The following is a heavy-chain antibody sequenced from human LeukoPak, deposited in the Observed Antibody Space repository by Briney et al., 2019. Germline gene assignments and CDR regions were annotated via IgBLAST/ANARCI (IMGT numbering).Heavy chain of an antibody. J-gene: IGHJ4*02. Sequence: PGGSLRLSCAASGFTFSSYAMHWVRQAPGKGLEWVSSISSSSSYIYYADSVKGRFTISRDNAKNSLYLQMNSLRAEDTAVYYCARSTKGGLDYWGQGTLVTVSS. CDR2: ISSSSSYI. V-gene: IGHV3-21*01. D-gene: IGHD3-16*01. CDR1: GFTFSSYA. CDR3: ARSTKGGLDY.